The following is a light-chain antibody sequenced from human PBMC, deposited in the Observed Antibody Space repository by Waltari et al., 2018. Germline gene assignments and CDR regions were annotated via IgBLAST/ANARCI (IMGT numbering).Light chain of an antibody. J-gene: IGLJ1*01. CDR1: SSDVGGYNY. CDR3: SSYTSSNTLG. V-gene: IGLV2-14*03. Sequence: QSALTQPASVSGSPGQSITIPCTGTSSDVGGYNYFSWYQQHPGKAPKLMIYDVSNRPSGVSNRFSGSKSGNTASLTISGLQAEDEADYYCSSYTSSNTLGFGTGTKVTVL. CDR2: DVS.